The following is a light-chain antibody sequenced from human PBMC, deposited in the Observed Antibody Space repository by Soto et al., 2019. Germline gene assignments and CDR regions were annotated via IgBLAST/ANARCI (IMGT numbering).Light chain of an antibody. CDR1: QSVSSN. Sequence: EVVMTQSPDTLSVSPGERATLSCRASQSVSSNLAWYQQKPGQAPRLLIYGASTRAAGIPARFSGSGSGTEFTLTISSLQSEDVAVYYCQQYNNWPPTFGGGTKVDIK. CDR3: QQYNNWPPT. J-gene: IGKJ4*01. V-gene: IGKV3-15*01. CDR2: GAS.